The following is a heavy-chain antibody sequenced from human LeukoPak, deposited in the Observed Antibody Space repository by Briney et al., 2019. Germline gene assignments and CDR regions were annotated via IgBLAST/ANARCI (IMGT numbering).Heavy chain of an antibody. D-gene: IGHD6-19*01. Sequence: GGSLRLSCAASGFTFSSYAMSWVRQAPGKGLEWVANIKQDGSEKFYVDSLRGRFTISRDNAKNSLYLQMNSLRAEDTAIYYCSRSSVAVAWNWGQGTLVTVSS. V-gene: IGHV3-7*01. CDR2: IKQDGSEK. CDR3: SRSSVAVAWN. J-gene: IGHJ4*02. CDR1: GFTFSSYA.